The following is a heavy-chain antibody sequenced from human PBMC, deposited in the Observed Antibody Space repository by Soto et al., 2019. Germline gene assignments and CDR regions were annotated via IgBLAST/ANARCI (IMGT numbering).Heavy chain of an antibody. J-gene: IGHJ4*02. CDR3: AKDRGPLDSSGWYDWTTEYYFDY. Sequence: GGSLRLSCAASGFTFSSYAMSWVRQAPGKGLEWVSAISGSGGSTYYADSVKGRFTISRDNSKNTLYLQMNSLRAEDTAVYYCAKDRGPLDSSGWYDWTTEYYFDYWGQGTLVTVSS. CDR1: GFTFSSYA. V-gene: IGHV3-23*01. D-gene: IGHD6-19*01. CDR2: ISGSGGST.